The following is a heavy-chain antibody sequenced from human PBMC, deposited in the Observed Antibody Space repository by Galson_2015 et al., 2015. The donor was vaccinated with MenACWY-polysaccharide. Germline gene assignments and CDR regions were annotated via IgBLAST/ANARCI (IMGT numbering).Heavy chain of an antibody. V-gene: IGHV4-34*01. CDR1: GGSFSGYY. Sequence: ETLSLTCAVYGGSFSGYYWSWIRQPPGTGLEWIGEINHSGSTNYNPSLKSRVTISVDTSKNQFSLKLSSVTAADTAVYYCARGWRFGGYYDSSGYRARFGYYFDYWGQGTLVTVSS. CDR3: ARGWRFGGYYDSSGYRARFGYYFDY. D-gene: IGHD3-22*01. CDR2: INHSGST. J-gene: IGHJ4*02.